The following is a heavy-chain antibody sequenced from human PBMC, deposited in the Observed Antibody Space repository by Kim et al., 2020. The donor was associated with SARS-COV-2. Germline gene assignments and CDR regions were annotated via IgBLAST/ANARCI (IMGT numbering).Heavy chain of an antibody. V-gene: IGHV3-7*01. Sequence: GGSLRLSCAASGFTFSNYWMSWVRQAPGKGLEWVANIKQDGSEKYYVDSVKGRFTISRDNAKNSLYLQMNSLRAEDTAVYYCARDRYSSSWYSWYFDLWGRGTLVTVSS. CDR1: GFTFSNYW. CDR2: IKQDGSEK. J-gene: IGHJ2*01. D-gene: IGHD6-13*01. CDR3: ARDRYSSSWYSWYFDL.